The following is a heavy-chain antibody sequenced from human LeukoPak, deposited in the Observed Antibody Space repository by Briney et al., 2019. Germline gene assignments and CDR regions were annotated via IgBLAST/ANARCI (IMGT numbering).Heavy chain of an antibody. CDR1: GYTFTSYY. J-gene: IGHJ3*02. D-gene: IGHD3-22*01. Sequence: ASVKVSCKASGYTFTSYYMHWVRQAPGQGLEWMGWINPNSGGTNYAQKFQGRVTMTRDTSISTAYMELSRLRSDDTAVYYCARSRDSSGYYYGDDAFDIWGQGTMVTVSS. CDR2: INPNSGGT. V-gene: IGHV1-2*02. CDR3: ARSRDSSGYYYGDDAFDI.